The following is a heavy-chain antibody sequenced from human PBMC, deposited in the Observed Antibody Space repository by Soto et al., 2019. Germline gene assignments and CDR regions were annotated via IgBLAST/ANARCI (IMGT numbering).Heavy chain of an antibody. CDR2: ISGSGGST. V-gene: IGHV3-23*01. J-gene: IGHJ5*02. CDR3: AKDQRVTGYIYGGKYNWFDP. CDR1: GFTFSSYA. Sequence: EVQLLESGGGLVQPGGSLRLSCAASGFTFSSYAMNWVRQAPGKGLEWVSGISGSGGSTYYADSVKGRFTISRDNSKNTLYLQMNSLRAEDTAVYYCAKDQRVTGYIYGGKYNWFDPWGQGTLVTVSS. D-gene: IGHD5-18*01.